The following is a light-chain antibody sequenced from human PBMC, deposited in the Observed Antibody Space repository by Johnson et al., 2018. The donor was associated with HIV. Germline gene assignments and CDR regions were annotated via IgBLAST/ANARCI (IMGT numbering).Light chain of an antibody. CDR3: GTWDSSLSASV. V-gene: IGLV1-51*02. CDR2: ENN. Sequence: QSVLTQPPSVSAAPGQKVTISCSGSSSNIGNNYVSWYQQLPRTAPKLLIYENNKLPSGIPDRFSASKSGTSATLGITGLQTGDEADYYCGTWDSSLSASVFGTGTKVTVL. J-gene: IGLJ1*01. CDR1: SSNIGNNY.